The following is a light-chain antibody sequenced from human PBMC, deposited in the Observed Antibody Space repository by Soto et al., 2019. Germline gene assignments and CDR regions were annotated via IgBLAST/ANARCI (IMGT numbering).Light chain of an antibody. CDR2: DAF. J-gene: IGKJ5*01. V-gene: IGKV1-33*01. CDR1: QDIKQS. CDR3: QQYYSLPIT. Sequence: DIQMTQSPSSLSAFVGGRVTITCQASQDIKQSLNWYQQKPGKAPKLLIFDAFNLKTGVPTRFSGSGSATDFTFTISSLQPEDIATYYCQQYYSLPITFGQGTRLEIK.